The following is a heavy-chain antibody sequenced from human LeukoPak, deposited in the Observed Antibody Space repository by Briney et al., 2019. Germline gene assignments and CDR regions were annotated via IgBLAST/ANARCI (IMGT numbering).Heavy chain of an antibody. CDR2: INHSGST. CDR3: ARGLRWHKKRDAFDI. D-gene: IGHD4-23*01. V-gene: IGHV4-34*01. J-gene: IGHJ3*02. CDR1: GGSFSGYY. Sequence: PSETLSLTCAVYGGSFSGYYWSWIRQPPGKGLEWIGEINHSGSTNYNPSLKSRVTISVDTSKNQFSLKLSSVTAADTAVYYCARGLRWHKKRDAFDIWGQGTMVTVSS.